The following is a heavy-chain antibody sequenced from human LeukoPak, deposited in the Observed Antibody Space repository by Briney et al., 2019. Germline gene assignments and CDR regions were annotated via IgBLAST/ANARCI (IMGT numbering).Heavy chain of an antibody. CDR1: GGSISSYY. D-gene: IGHD6-13*01. CDR2: IYYSGST. Sequence: PSETLSLTCTVSGGSISSYYWSWIRQPPGKGLEWIGYIYYSGSTNYNPSLKSRVTISVDTSKNQFSLKLSSVTAADTAVYYCARHNSYSSSWYGYYYGMDVWGQGTTVTVSS. V-gene: IGHV4-59*08. J-gene: IGHJ6*02. CDR3: ARHNSYSSSWYGYYYGMDV.